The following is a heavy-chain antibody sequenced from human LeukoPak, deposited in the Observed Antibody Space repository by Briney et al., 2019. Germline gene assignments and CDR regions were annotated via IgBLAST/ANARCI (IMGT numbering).Heavy chain of an antibody. D-gene: IGHD5-12*01. CDR1: GGTFSSYA. CDR2: IIPIFGTA. J-gene: IGHJ6*02. CDR3: ASFTGGYDCGPNYYYGMDV. Sequence: SVKVSCKASGGTFSSYAISWVRQAPVQGLEWMGGIIPIFGTANYAQKFQGRVTITADESTSTAYMELSSLRSEDTAVYYCASFTGGYDCGPNYYYGMDVWGQGTTVTVSS. V-gene: IGHV1-69*13.